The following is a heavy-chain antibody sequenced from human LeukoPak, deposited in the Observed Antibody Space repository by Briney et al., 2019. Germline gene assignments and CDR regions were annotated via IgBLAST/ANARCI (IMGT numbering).Heavy chain of an antibody. D-gene: IGHD3-9*01. CDR1: GGSISSFY. CDR3: ARRIWYHDILTAYNI. J-gene: IGHJ4*02. V-gene: IGHV4-59*12. Sequence: SETLSLTCTVSGGSISSFYWSWIRQPPGKGLEWIGYIFYTGTTNYNPSLKSRVTISVDTSKNQFSLNLSSVTAADTAVYYCARRIWYHDILTAYNIWGQGTPVTVSS. CDR2: IFYTGTT.